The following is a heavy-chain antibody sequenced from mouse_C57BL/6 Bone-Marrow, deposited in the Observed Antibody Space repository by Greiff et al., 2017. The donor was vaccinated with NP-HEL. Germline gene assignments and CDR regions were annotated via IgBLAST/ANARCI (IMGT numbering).Heavy chain of an antibody. Sequence: VQLQQSGAELAKPGASVKLSCKASGYTFTSYWMHWVKQRPGQGLEWIGYINPSSGYTKYNQKFKDKATLTADKSSSTAYMQLSSLTYEDSAVYYCARSPYLLLRRAWFAYWGQGTLVTVSA. V-gene: IGHV1-7*01. CDR2: INPSSGYT. D-gene: IGHD1-1*01. CDR3: ARSPYLLLRRAWFAY. CDR1: GYTFTSYW. J-gene: IGHJ3*01.